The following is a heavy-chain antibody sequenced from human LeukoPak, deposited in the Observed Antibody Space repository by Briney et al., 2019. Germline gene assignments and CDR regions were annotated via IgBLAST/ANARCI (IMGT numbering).Heavy chain of an antibody. CDR2: ISGSGGST. D-gene: IGHD2-2*01. V-gene: IGHV3-23*01. CDR3: AEDGWEDIIVVPAAMMGYFDY. J-gene: IGHJ4*02. CDR1: GFTFSSYA. Sequence: GGSLRLSCAASGFTFSSYAMSWVRQAPGKGLEWVSAISGSGGSTYYADSVKGRFTISRDNSKNTLYLQMNSLRAEDTAVYYCAEDGWEDIIVVPAAMMGYFDYWGQGTLVTVSS.